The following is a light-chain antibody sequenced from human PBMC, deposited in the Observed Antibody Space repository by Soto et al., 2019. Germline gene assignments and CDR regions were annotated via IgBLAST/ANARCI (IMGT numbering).Light chain of an antibody. CDR3: QQYGSSPKVT. V-gene: IGKV3-20*01. Sequence: EIVLTQSPGTLSLSPGERATLSCRASQSVSSKLAWYQQKPGQAPRLLIYGASSRATGIPDRFSGSGSGTDFTLTISRLEPEDFAVYYCQQYGSSPKVTFGQGTRLEIK. J-gene: IGKJ5*01. CDR1: QSVSSK. CDR2: GAS.